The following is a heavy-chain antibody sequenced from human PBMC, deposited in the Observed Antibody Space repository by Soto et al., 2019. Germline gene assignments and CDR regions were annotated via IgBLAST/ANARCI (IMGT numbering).Heavy chain of an antibody. D-gene: IGHD2-15*01. J-gene: IGHJ6*02. CDR1: GGSVSSGSYY. CDR3: ARDGSIGGSDYYHYYGMDV. Sequence: ETLSLTCTVSGGSVSSGSYYWSWIRQPPGKGLGWIGYIYYSGSTNYNPSLKSRVTISVDTSKNQFSLKLSSVTAADTAVYYCARDGSIGGSDYYHYYGMDVWGQGTTVTVSS. CDR2: IYYSGST. V-gene: IGHV4-61*01.